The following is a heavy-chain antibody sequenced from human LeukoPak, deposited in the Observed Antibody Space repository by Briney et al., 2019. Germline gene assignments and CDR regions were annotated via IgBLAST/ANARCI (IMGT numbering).Heavy chain of an antibody. J-gene: IGHJ3*02. CDR1: GGSISSYY. CDR2: IYTSGST. CDR3: ASTYYYDSSGTFDI. Sequence: PSETLSLTCTVSGGSISSYYWSWIRQPAGKGLEWIGRIYTSGSTNYNPSLKSRVTMSVDTSKNQFSLKLSSVTAADTAVYYCASTYYYDSSGTFDIWGQGTMVTVSS. V-gene: IGHV4-4*07. D-gene: IGHD3-22*01.